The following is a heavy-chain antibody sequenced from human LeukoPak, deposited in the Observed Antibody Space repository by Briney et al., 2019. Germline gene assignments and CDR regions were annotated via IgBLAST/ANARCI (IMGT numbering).Heavy chain of an antibody. J-gene: IGHJ4*02. D-gene: IGHD3-10*01. CDR3: ARDRTGAY. CDR1: GVSMSSSPYY. Sequence: SETLSLTCTVSGVSMSSSPYYWGWIRQPPGKGLEWIGTIYDSGNTNYNPSLRSRLTISVDTSRNQFSLKLSSVTAADTAVYYCARDRTGAYWGQGTLVTVSS. CDR2: IYDSGNT. V-gene: IGHV4-39*07.